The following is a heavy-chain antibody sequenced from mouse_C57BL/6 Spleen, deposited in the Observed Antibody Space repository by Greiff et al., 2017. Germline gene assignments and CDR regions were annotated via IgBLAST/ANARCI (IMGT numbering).Heavy chain of an antibody. V-gene: IGHV3-6*01. J-gene: IGHJ2*01. D-gene: IGHD2-2*01. CDR2: ISYDGSN. CDR1: GYSITSGYY. CDR3: ARGKGYHYFDY. Sequence: EVKLVESGPGLVKPSQSLSLTCSVTGYSITSGYYWNWIRQFPGNKLEWMGYISYDGSNNYNPSLKNRISITRDTSKNQFFLKLNSVTTEDTATYYCARGKGYHYFDYWGQGTTLTVSS.